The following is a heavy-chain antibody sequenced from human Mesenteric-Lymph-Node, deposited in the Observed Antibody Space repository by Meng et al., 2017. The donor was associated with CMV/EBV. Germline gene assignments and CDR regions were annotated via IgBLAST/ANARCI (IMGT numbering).Heavy chain of an antibody. Sequence: SETLSLTCAVYGGSFSGYYWSWIRQPPGKGLEWIGEINHSGSTNYNPSLKSRVTISVDTSKNQFSLKLSSVTAADTAVYYCARGRGLRFLEWLLPPYYYGMDVWGQGTTVTVSS. D-gene: IGHD3-3*01. CDR1: GGSFSGYY. CDR3: ARGRGLRFLEWLLPPYYYGMDV. CDR2: INHSGST. V-gene: IGHV4-34*01. J-gene: IGHJ6*02.